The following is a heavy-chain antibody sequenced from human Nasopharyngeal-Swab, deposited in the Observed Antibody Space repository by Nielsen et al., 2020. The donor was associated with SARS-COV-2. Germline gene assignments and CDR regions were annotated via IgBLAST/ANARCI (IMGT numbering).Heavy chain of an antibody. CDR1: GGSISSGGYY. D-gene: IGHD3-10*01. V-gene: IGHV4-31*03. CDR3: ARAFGELLFGGMDV. Sequence: SETLSLTCTVSGGSISSGGYYWSWIRQHPGKGLEWIGYIYYSGSTYYNPSLKSRVTISVDTSKNQFSLKLSSVTAADTAVYYCARAFGELLFGGMDVWGQGTTVTVSS. J-gene: IGHJ6*02. CDR2: IYYSGST.